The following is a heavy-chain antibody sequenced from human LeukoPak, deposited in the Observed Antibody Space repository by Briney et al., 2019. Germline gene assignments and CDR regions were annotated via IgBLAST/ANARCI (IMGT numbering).Heavy chain of an antibody. CDR2: IKSKSDGGTI. D-gene: IGHD2-15*01. V-gene: IGHV3-15*01. CDR3: TTRRQDGW. Sequence: PGGSLRLSCVGSGFTFSDAWMSWVRQAPGKGLEWVGRIKSKSDGGTIDYAAPVKGRFTISRDDSRNTLYLQMNSLKTEDTAVYYCTTRRQDGWWGQGTLVTVS. CDR1: GFTFSDAW. J-gene: IGHJ4*02.